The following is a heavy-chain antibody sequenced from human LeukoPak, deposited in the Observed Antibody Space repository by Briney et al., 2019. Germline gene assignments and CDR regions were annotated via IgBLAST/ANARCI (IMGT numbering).Heavy chain of an antibody. D-gene: IGHD5-18*01. J-gene: IGHJ4*02. V-gene: IGHV1-69*05. CDR3: ARHNTAMAALDY. Sequence: QKFQGRVTITTDESTSTAYMELSSLRSEDTAVYYCARHNTAMAALDYWGQGTLVTVSS.